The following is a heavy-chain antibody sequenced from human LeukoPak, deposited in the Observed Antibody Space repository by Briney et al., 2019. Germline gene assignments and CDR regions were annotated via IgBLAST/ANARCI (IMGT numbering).Heavy chain of an antibody. CDR2: IYHSGST. V-gene: IGHV4-30-2*01. CDR1: GGSISSGGYS. D-gene: IGHD3-16*01. Sequence: PSETLSLTCAVSGGSISSGGYSWSWIRQPPGKGLEWIGYIYHSGSTYYNPSLKSRVTTSVDRSKNQFSLKLSSVTAADTAVYYCARQTTFLPAGGPHFDYWGQGTLVTVSS. J-gene: IGHJ4*02. CDR3: ARQTTFLPAGGPHFDY.